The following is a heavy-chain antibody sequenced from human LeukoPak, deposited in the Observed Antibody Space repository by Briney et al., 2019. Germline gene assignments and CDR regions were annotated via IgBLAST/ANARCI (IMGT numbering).Heavy chain of an antibody. J-gene: IGHJ5*02. V-gene: IGHV4-59*11. CDR3: GRSPSGTGTEWFDP. CDR2: IYYSGSN. D-gene: IGHD1-1*01. Sequence: SETLSLTCTVSGGSISSHYWSWIRQPPGKGLEWIGYIYYSGSNKYNPSLKSRLTISVDTNKNHFSLKLSSVTAADAAVYYSGRSPSGTGTEWFDPWGQGTLVTVSS. CDR1: GGSISSHY.